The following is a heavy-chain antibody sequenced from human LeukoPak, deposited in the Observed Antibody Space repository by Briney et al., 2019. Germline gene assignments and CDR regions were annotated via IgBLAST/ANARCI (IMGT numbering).Heavy chain of an antibody. CDR1: GHTFVNYG. J-gene: IGHJ5*01. CDR3: AKDRGHIYYGWGIKIDS. CDR2: ISVNNGNA. V-gene: IGHV1-18*01. D-gene: IGHD3-10*01. Sequence: GASVKVSCKASGHTFVNYGISWVRQAPGQGLEWMGWISVNNGNAKYAQKIQGRVTMTTDTSTSTAYMELRSLRSDDTAVYYCAKDRGHIYYGWGIKIDSWGQGTLVTVSS.